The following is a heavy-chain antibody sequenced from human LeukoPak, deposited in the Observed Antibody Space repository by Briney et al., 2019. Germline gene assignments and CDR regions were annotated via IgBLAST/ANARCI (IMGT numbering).Heavy chain of an antibody. V-gene: IGHV3-53*01. CDR1: GLSVRSNY. J-gene: IGHJ3*02. CDR2: IYSDGSI. D-gene: IGHD1-1*01. CDR3: ARDRRRLRGMNGDGDAFDI. Sequence: GGSLRLSCAASGLSVRSNYISWVRQAPGKGLEWVSMIYSDGSIFHADSVKGRFTMSRDNSRNTLDLQMNSLRVEATAVYFCARDRRRLRGMNGDGDAFDIWGQGTMVTVSS.